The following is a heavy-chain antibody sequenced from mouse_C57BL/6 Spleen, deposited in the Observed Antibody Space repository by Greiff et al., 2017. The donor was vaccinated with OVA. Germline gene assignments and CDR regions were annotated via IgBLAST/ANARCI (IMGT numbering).Heavy chain of an antibody. CDR1: GYTFTSYG. V-gene: IGHV1-81*01. D-gene: IGHD1-1*01. CDR3: ANYYGSSYWYFDV. J-gene: IGHJ1*03. CDR2: IYPRSGNT. Sequence: VKLQQSGAELARPGASVKLSCKASGYTFTSYGISWVKQRTGQGLEWIGEIYPRSGNTYYNEKFKGKATLTADKSSSTAYMELRSLTSEDSAVYFCANYYGSSYWYFDVWGTGTTVTVSS.